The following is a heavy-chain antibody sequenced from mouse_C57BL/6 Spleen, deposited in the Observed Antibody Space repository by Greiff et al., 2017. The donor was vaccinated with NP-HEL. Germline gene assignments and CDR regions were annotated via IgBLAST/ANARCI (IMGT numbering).Heavy chain of an antibody. Sequence: QVQLQQSGAELVKPGASVKLSCKASGYTFTSYWMHWVKQRPGQGLEWIGMIHPNSGSTNYNEKFKSKATLTVDKSSSTAYMQLSSLTSEDSAVYYCARNDYDCMDYWGQGTSVTVSS. D-gene: IGHD2-4*01. CDR3: ARNDYDCMDY. V-gene: IGHV1-64*01. CDR1: GYTFTSYW. J-gene: IGHJ4*01. CDR2: IHPNSGST.